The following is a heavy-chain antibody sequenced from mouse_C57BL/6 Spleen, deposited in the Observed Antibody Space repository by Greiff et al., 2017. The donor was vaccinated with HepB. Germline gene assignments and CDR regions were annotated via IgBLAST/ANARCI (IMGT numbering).Heavy chain of an antibody. V-gene: IGHV1-55*01. CDR2: IYPGSGST. CDR3: AREGVTTVDWYFDV. Sequence: VQLQQPGAELVKPGASVKMSCKASGYTFTSYWITWVKQRPGQGLEWIGDIYPGSGSTNYNEKFKSKATLTVDTSSSTAYMQLRSLTSEDSAVYYCAREGVTTVDWYFDVWGTGTTVTVSS. CDR1: GYTFTSYW. J-gene: IGHJ1*03. D-gene: IGHD1-1*01.